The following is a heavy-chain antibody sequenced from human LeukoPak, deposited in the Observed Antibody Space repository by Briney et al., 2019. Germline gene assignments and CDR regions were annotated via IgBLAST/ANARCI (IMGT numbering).Heavy chain of an antibody. D-gene: IGHD4-11*01. CDR2: ISGSGDNT. J-gene: IGHJ5*01. Sequence: GGSLRLSCAASGFTFSSFAMDWVRQAPGKGLEWVSAISGSGDNTYYADSVKGRFTISRDNSKNTLFLQMNSLRAEDTAVYYCAKDLPDYGNYVGWFDSWGQGTLVTVSS. V-gene: IGHV3-23*01. CDR3: AKDLPDYGNYVGWFDS. CDR1: GFTFSSFA.